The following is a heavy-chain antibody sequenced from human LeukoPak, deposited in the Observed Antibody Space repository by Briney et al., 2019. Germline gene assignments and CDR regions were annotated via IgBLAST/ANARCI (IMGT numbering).Heavy chain of an antibody. J-gene: IGHJ3*02. CDR1: GFTVSSNY. CDR2: IYSGGST. V-gene: IGHV3-53*01. Sequence: PGGSLRLSCAASGFTVSSNYMSWVRQAPGKGLEWVSVIYSGGSTYYADSVKGRFTISRDSSKHALYLQMNSLRAEDTAVYYCARAGIPGAFDIWGQGTMVTVSS. CDR3: ARAGIPGAFDI.